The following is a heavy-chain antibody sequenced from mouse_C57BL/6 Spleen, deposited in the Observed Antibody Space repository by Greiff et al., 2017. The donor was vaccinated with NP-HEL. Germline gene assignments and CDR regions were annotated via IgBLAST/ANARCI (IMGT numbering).Heavy chain of an antibody. Sequence: EVKVVESGGGLVKPGGSLKLSCAASGFTFSDYGMHWVRQAPETGLEWVAYISSGSSTIYYADTVQGRFTIPRDNAKNTLFLQMTSLRSEDTAMYYCARGSSFDYWGQGTTLTVSS. CDR2: ISSGSSTI. D-gene: IGHD1-1*01. V-gene: IGHV5-17*01. CDR1: GFTFSDYG. J-gene: IGHJ2*01. CDR3: ARGSSFDY.